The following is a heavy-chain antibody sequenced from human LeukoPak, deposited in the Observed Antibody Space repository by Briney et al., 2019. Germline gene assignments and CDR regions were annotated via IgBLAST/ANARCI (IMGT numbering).Heavy chain of an antibody. V-gene: IGHV4-59*08. Sequence: SETLSLTCTVSGGSISAYYWSWIRQPPGKGLEWIGYIHYSGNTNYNPSLKSRVTISVDTSKNQFSLKLTSVTAADTAVYYCASFSWGSGSYNQEAIWSWFDPWGQGTLVIVSS. CDR3: ASFSWGSGSYNQEAIWSWFDP. J-gene: IGHJ5*02. CDR2: IHYSGNT. D-gene: IGHD3-10*01. CDR1: GGSISAYY.